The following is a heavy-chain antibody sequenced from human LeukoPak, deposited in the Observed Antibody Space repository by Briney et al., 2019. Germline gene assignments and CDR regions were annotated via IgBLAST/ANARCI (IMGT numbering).Heavy chain of an antibody. CDR1: GGSISSYY. Sequence: SETLSLTCTVSGGSISSYYWSWIRQPPGKGLEWIGYIYYSGSTNYNPSLKSRVTISVDTSKNQFSLKLSSVTAADTAVYYCARGYCTNGVCYTSVFWPGSAADTHNSFDPWGQGTLVTVSS. D-gene: IGHD2-8*01. CDR2: IYYSGST. CDR3: ARGYCTNGVCYTSVFWPGSAADTHNSFDP. V-gene: IGHV4-59*01. J-gene: IGHJ5*02.